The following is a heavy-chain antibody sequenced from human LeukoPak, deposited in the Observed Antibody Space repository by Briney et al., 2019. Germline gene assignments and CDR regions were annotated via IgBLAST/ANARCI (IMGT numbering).Heavy chain of an antibody. D-gene: IGHD2-8*01. CDR3: ARGEGSDRFGHLYF. CDR1: GCTFASYG. J-gene: IGHJ1*01. Sequence: ASVKVSCKASGCTFASYGISWVRQAPGQGLEWMGWITAYNDNTNYAQKLQGRVTMTTDTSTSTAYMELRSLRSDDTAVYYCARGEGSDRFGHLYFWGQGTLVTVSS. V-gene: IGHV1-18*01. CDR2: ITAYNDNT.